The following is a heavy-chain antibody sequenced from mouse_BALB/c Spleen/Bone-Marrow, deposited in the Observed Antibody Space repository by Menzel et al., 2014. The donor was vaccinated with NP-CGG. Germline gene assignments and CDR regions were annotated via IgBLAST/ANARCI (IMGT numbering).Heavy chain of an antibody. Sequence: VQLKQSGPGLVKPSQSPSLTCSVTGYSITSGYYWNWIRQFPENKLEWMGYISYDGSNNYNPSLKNRISITRDTSKNQFFLKLNSVTTEDTATYYCAREGGSRAYRGQGTLVTVSA. CDR2: ISYDGSN. CDR1: GYSITSGYY. D-gene: IGHD1-1*01. J-gene: IGHJ3*01. CDR3: AREGGSRAY. V-gene: IGHV3-6*02.